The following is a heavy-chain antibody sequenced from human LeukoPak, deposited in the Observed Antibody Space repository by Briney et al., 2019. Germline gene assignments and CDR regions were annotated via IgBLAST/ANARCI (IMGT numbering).Heavy chain of an antibody. J-gene: IGHJ4*02. CDR3: ARDSPTWAFDY. V-gene: IGHV3-64D*06. Sequence: GGSLRLSCSVSGFTFSSYAMHWVRQAPGKGLQYVSSISSNGDSTYYAASVKGRFTISRDNSKSTLYLQMSSLRAEDTAVYYCARDSPTWAFDYWGQGTLVTVSS. D-gene: IGHD2/OR15-2a*01. CDR2: ISSNGDST. CDR1: GFTFSSYA.